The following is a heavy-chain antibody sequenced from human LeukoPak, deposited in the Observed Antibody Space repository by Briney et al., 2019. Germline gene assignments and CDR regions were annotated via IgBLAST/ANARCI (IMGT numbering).Heavy chain of an antibody. J-gene: IGHJ6*03. V-gene: IGHV3-30*03. Sequence: GGSLRLSCAASGFTFSSYGMHWVRQAPGKGLEWVAVISYDGSNKYYADSVKGRFTISRDNSKNTAYLQMNSLKTEDTAVYYCTRQVGELLSGTLYYYYLDVWGKGTTVTVSS. CDR1: GFTFSSYG. CDR2: ISYDGSNK. CDR3: TRQVGELLSGTLYYYYLDV. D-gene: IGHD3-10*01.